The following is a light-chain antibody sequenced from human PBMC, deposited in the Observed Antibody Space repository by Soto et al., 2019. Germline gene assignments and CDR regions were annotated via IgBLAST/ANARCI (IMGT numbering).Light chain of an antibody. V-gene: IGLV4-60*02. J-gene: IGLJ2*01. CDR1: SGHSSYI. CDR3: ETWDSNTRV. CDR2: LEGSGSY. Sequence: QLVLTQSSSASASLGSSVKFTCTLSSGHSSYIIAWHQQQPGKAPRYLMKLEGSGSYNKGSGVPDRLSGSSSGADRYLTISNLQFEDEADYYCETWDSNTRVFGGGTKLTVL.